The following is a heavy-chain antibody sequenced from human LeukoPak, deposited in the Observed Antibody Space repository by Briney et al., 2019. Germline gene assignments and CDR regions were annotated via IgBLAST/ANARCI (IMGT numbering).Heavy chain of an antibody. CDR1: GFTFSSYSMN. Sequence: GSLRLSCAASGFTFSSYSMNWVRQPPGKGLEWIGSIYYSGSTYYNPSPKSRVTISVDTSKNQFSLKLSSVTAADTAVYYCARLGIVVVPAATFFDYWGQGTLVTVSS. J-gene: IGHJ4*02. CDR3: ARLGIVVVPAATFFDY. V-gene: IGHV4-39*01. CDR2: IYYSGST. D-gene: IGHD2-2*01.